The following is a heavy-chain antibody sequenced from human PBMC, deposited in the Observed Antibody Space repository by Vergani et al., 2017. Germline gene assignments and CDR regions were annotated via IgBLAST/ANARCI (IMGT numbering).Heavy chain of an antibody. D-gene: IGHD5-18*01. CDR3: ARGFGYSYGLGYFDY. CDR2: IYYSGST. J-gene: IGHJ4*02. Sequence: QVQLQESGPGLVKPSETLSLTCTVSGGSISSYYWSWIRQPPGKGLEWIGYIYYSGSTNYNPSLKSLVTISVDTSKNQFSLKLSSVTAADTAVYYCARGFGYSYGLGYFDYWGQGTLVTVSS. CDR1: GGSISSYY. V-gene: IGHV4-59*01.